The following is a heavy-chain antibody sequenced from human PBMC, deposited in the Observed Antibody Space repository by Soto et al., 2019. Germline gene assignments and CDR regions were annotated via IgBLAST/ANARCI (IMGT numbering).Heavy chain of an antibody. CDR2: ISYDGSNK. V-gene: IGHV3-30-3*01. CDR1: GFTFSSYA. J-gene: IGHJ6*02. Sequence: VGSLRLSCAVSGFTFSSYAMHWVRQAPGKGLEWVAVISYDGSNKYYADSVKGRFTISRDNSKNTLYLQMNSLRAEDTAVYYCARASGIAVAGPYYYYYGMDVWGQGTTVTVSS. D-gene: IGHD6-19*01. CDR3: ARASGIAVAGPYYYYYGMDV.